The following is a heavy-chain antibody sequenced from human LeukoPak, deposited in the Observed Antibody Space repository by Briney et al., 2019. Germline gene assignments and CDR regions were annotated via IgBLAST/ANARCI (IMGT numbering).Heavy chain of an antibody. D-gene: IGHD5-24*01. CDR1: GGSISSSSYY. CDR2: IYYSGST. Sequence: PSETLSLTCTVSGGSISSSSYYWGWIRQPPGKGLEWIGSIYYSGSTYYNPSLKSRVTISVDTSKNQFSLKLSSVTAADTAVYYCARVGCRDGYNYHPFGASDIWGQGTMVTVSS. J-gene: IGHJ3*02. CDR3: ARVGCRDGYNYHPFGASDI. V-gene: IGHV4-39*01.